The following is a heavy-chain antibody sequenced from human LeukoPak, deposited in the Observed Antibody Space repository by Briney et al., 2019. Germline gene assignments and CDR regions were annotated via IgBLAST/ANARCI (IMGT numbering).Heavy chain of an antibody. CDR3: ARGKYSFDY. Sequence: NPGGSLRLSCAASGFTFSDSYMSWIRQAPGKGLEYISYISSSGSTIYYADSVKGRFTLSRDNAKNSLSLEMNSPRAEDTAVYYCARGKYSFDYWGQGTLVTVSS. CDR1: GFTFSDSY. CDR2: ISSSGSTI. J-gene: IGHJ4*02. V-gene: IGHV3-11*01.